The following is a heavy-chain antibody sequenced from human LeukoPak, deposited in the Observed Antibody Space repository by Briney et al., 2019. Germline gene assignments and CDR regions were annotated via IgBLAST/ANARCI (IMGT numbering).Heavy chain of an antibody. J-gene: IGHJ3*02. D-gene: IGHD2-2*01. Sequence: SETLSLTCAVYGGSFSGYYWSWIRQPPGKGLEWIGEINHSGSTNYNPSLKSRVTISVDTSKNQLSLKLSSVTAADTAVYYCARGGYCSSTSCYYDAFDIWGQGTMVTVSS. V-gene: IGHV4-34*01. CDR2: INHSGST. CDR3: ARGGYCSSTSCYYDAFDI. CDR1: GGSFSGYY.